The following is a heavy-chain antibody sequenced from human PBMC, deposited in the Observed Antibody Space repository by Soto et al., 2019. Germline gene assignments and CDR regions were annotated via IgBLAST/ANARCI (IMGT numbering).Heavy chain of an antibody. CDR3: AREYSNSPEAFDS. CDR1: GGSVNSDDYY. J-gene: IGHJ4*02. D-gene: IGHD1-26*01. CDR2: IYSSGRT. Sequence: SETLSLTCTVSGGSVNSDDYYWSWIRQPPGKGLEWIGYIYSSGRTNYNPSLMSRVTISLDTSRNQFSLKLSSVTAADTAVFFCAREYSNSPEAFDSWGQGTLVTVSS. V-gene: IGHV4-61*08.